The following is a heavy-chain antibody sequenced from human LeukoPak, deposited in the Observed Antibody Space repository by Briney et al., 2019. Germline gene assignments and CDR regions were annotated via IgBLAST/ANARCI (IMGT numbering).Heavy chain of an antibody. J-gene: IGHJ6*02. V-gene: IGHV1-69*13. CDR1: GGTFSSYA. CDR2: IIPIFGTA. D-gene: IGHD6-13*01. CDR3: ARLRAAAGPEGPMSYSVMTS. Sequence: SVKVSCKASGGTFSSYAISWVRQAPGQGLEWMGGIIPIFGTANYAQKFQGRVTITADESTSTAYMELSSLRSEDTAVYYCARLRAAAGPEGPMSYSVMTSGGQGTTVTVS.